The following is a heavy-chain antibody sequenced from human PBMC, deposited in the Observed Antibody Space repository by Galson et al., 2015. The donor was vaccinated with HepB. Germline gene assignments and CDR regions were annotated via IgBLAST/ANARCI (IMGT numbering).Heavy chain of an antibody. CDR2: ISGSGGSA. J-gene: IGHJ4*02. V-gene: IGHV3-23*01. D-gene: IGHD5-18*01. CDR3: AKGHTEFVY. CDR1: GFTFSNYA. Sequence: SLRLSCAVSGFTFSNYAMNWVRQAPGKGLEWVSAISGSGGSAYYADSVKGRFTISRDNSKNTLYLQMDSLRADDTAVYYCAKGHTEFVYWGQGTLATVSS.